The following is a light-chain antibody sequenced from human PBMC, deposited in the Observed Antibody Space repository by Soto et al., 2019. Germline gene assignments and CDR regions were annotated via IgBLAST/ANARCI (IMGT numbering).Light chain of an antibody. CDR1: QSVSSSY. Sequence: EIVLTQSPGTLSLSPGERATLSCRASQSVSSSYLAWYQQKPGQAPRLLIYGASSRATGIQDRFSGSGYGTDFTLTISRMAPEDFAVYYCQQYGSSPSYTFGQGTKLEIK. CDR3: QQYGSSPSYT. CDR2: GAS. V-gene: IGKV3-20*01. J-gene: IGKJ2*01.